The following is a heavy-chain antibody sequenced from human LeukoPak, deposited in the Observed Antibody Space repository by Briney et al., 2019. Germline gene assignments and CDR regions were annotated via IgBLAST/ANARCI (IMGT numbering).Heavy chain of an antibody. CDR1: GFTFSSYW. CDR3: ASEQYSSLIL. V-gene: IGHV3-7*03. CDR2: INHNGNVN. J-gene: IGHJ3*01. Sequence: WGSLRLSCAASGFTFSSYWMNWARQAPGKGLEWVASINHNGNVNYYVDSVKGRFTIFRDNAKNLLYLQMSNLRAEDTAVYFCASEQYSSLILWGQGTMVTVSS. D-gene: IGHD6-6*01.